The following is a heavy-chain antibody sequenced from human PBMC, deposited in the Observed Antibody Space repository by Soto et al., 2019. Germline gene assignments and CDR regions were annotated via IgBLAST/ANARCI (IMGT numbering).Heavy chain of an antibody. J-gene: IGHJ5*02. CDR2: IYYSGST. V-gene: IGHV4-59*01. Sequence: PSETLSLTCTVSGGSISSYYWSWIRQPPGKGLEWIGYIYYSGSTNYNPSLKSRVTISVDTSKNQFSLKLSSVTAADTAVYYCAREVVVVAARLYNWFDPWGQGTLVTVSS. CDR3: AREVVVVAARLYNWFDP. CDR1: GGSISSYY. D-gene: IGHD2-15*01.